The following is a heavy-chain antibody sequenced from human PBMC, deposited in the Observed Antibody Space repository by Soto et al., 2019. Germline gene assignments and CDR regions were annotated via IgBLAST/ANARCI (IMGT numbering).Heavy chain of an antibody. Sequence: EVQLVESGGGLVQPGGSLRLSCAASGFTFSSYSMNWVRQAPGKGLEWVSYISSSSSTIYYADSVKGRFTISRDNAKNSLYLQMNSLRAEDTAVYYCARDSGWYGVYFDYWGQETLVTVSS. D-gene: IGHD6-19*01. CDR1: GFTFSSYS. V-gene: IGHV3-48*01. J-gene: IGHJ4*02. CDR3: ARDSGWYGVYFDY. CDR2: ISSSSSTI.